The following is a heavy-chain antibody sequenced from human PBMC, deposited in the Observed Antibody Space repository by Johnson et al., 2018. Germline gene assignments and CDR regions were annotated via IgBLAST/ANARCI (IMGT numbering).Heavy chain of an antibody. J-gene: IGHJ3*02. V-gene: IGHV1-46*01. Sequence: APGQGLEWMGIINPSGGSTSYAQKFQGRVTMTRDTSTSTVYMELSSLRSEDTAVYYGARDPVHYDSSGPDAFDIWGQGTMVTVSS. CDR3: ARDPVHYDSSGPDAFDI. CDR2: INPSGGST. D-gene: IGHD3-22*01.